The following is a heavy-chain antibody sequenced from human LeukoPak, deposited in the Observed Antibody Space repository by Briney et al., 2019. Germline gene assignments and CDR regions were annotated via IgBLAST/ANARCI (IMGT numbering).Heavy chain of an antibody. Sequence: GESLKISCKGSGYSFTSYWIGWVRQMPGQGLEWMGIIFPGDSDTAYSPSFQGHVTISADKSITTAYLQWSSLKASDTAMYYCARLYLPYTSAWYGSAFDIWGQGTMVTVSS. J-gene: IGHJ3*02. D-gene: IGHD6-13*01. CDR3: ARLYLPYTSAWYGSAFDI. CDR1: GYSFTSYW. CDR2: IFPGDSDT. V-gene: IGHV5-51*01.